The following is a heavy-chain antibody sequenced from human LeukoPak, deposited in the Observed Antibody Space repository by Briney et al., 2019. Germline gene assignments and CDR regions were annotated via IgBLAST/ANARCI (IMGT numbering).Heavy chain of an antibody. Sequence: ASVKVSCKASGYTFTGYYMHWVRQAPGQGLEWMGWINPNSGGTNYAQKFQGRVTMTRDTSISTAYMELSRLRSGDTAVYYCARVGEYSSSWYYFDYWGQGTLVTVSP. CDR3: ARVGEYSSSWYYFDY. V-gene: IGHV1-2*02. CDR2: INPNSGGT. D-gene: IGHD6-13*01. J-gene: IGHJ4*02. CDR1: GYTFTGYY.